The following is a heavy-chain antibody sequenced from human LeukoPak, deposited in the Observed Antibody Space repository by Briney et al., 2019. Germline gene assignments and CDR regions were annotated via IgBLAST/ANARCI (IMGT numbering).Heavy chain of an antibody. D-gene: IGHD6-13*01. CDR2: ISWNTGTI. Sequence: GGSLRLSCAASGFTFDDYAMHWVRQAPGKGLEWVSGISWNTGTIGYADSVKGRFTISRDNAKNSLYLQMNSLRAEDMALYYCAKGEAEAGTLFDYWGQGTLFTVSS. J-gene: IGHJ4*02. CDR3: AKGEAEAGTLFDY. V-gene: IGHV3-9*03. CDR1: GFTFDDYA.